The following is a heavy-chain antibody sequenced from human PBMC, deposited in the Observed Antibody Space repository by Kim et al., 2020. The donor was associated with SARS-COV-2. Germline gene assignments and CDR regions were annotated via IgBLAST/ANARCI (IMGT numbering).Heavy chain of an antibody. Sequence: GGSLRLSCAASGFTFSRYAMTWVRQAPGKGLEWVSTISVSGSNIYYTDSVEGRYTISRDNSKNTLYLQISILRAEDSAVYYCAKEAEQRSSWVTDMDVWG. V-gene: IGHV3-23*01. CDR1: GFTFSRYA. CDR2: ISVSGSNI. D-gene: IGHD6-13*01. J-gene: IGHJ6*01. CDR3: AKEAEQRSSWVTDMDV.